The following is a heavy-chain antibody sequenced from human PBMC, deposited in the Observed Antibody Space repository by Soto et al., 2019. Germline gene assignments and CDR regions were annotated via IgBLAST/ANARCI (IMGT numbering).Heavy chain of an antibody. V-gene: IGHV4-59*01. CDR3: ARSPSYYMDV. J-gene: IGHJ6*03. CDR2: IYYSGTT. CDR1: GGSISNYY. Sequence: SETLSLTCAISGGSISNYYWRWIRQPPGKGLEWIGYIYYSGTTNYNPSLQSRVTISVDTSKNQFSLKLSSLTAADTAVYYCARSPSYYMDVWGKGITVTVSS.